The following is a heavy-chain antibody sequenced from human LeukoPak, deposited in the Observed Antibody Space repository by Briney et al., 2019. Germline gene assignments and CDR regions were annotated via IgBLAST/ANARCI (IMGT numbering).Heavy chain of an antibody. Sequence: GGSLRLPCAASGFTFSSYEMNWVRQAPGKGLVWVSRINSDGSSASYADSVKGRFTISRDNAKNTLYLQMNSLRAEDTAVYYCASSGGSSWPLDYWGQGTLVTVSS. CDR2: INSDGSSA. V-gene: IGHV3-74*01. CDR3: ASSGGSSWPLDY. CDR1: GFTFSSYE. D-gene: IGHD6-13*01. J-gene: IGHJ4*02.